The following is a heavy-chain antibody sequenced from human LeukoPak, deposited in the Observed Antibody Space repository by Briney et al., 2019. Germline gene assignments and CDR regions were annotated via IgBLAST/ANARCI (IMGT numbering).Heavy chain of an antibody. D-gene: IGHD6-25*01. CDR3: ARGDSSGSYFDY. CDR1: GFSVSTEY. CDR2: MYSGGRT. J-gene: IGHJ4*02. V-gene: IGHV3-53*01. Sequence: GGSLRLSCAASGFSVSTEYMSWVRQAPGKGLEWVSLMYSGGRTYYTDSAKGRFTISRDNSKNTLYLQMNRLRAEDTAVYYCARGDSSGSYFDYWGQGTLATVSS.